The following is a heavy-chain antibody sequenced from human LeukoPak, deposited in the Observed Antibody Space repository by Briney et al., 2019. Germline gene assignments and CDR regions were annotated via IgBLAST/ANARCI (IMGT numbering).Heavy chain of an antibody. J-gene: IGHJ4*02. V-gene: IGHV3-30*03. CDR3: ASTVSFDY. Sequence: GRSLRLSCAASGFTFSSYGMHWVRQAPGKGLEWVAVISYDGSNKYYADPVKGRFTISRVNSKNTLYLQMNSLRAEDTAVYYCASTVSFDYWGQGTLVTVSS. CDR2: ISYDGSNK. D-gene: IGHD4-17*01. CDR1: GFTFSSYG.